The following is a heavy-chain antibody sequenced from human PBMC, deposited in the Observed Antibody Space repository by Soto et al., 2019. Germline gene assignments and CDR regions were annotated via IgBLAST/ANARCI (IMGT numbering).Heavy chain of an antibody. CDR1: GGSISSYY. CDR3: ARQGFGPLHGLVDV. J-gene: IGHJ6*02. V-gene: IGHV4-59*08. D-gene: IGHD3-10*01. Sequence: QVQLQESGPGLVKPSETLSLSCTVSGGSISSYYWSWFRQSPGKRMEWIGYVHHSWGSSYNPSLLSRVTISIDTSKSQFSLKVSSVTATDTAVYYCARQGFGPLHGLVDVWGQGTTVTVSS. CDR2: VHHSWGS.